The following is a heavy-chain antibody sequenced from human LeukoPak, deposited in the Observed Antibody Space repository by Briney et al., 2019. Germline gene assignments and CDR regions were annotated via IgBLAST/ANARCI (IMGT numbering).Heavy chain of an antibody. CDR3: AKDPPDGWYRTYYYGMDV. J-gene: IGHJ6*02. Sequence: GGSLRLSCAASGFTFSSYGMHWVRQAPGKGLEWVAVISYDGSNKYYAGSVKGRFTISRDNSKNTLYLQMSSLRPEDTAVYYCAKDPPDGWYRTYYYGMDVWGQGTTVTFSS. CDR1: GFTFSSYG. D-gene: IGHD6-19*01. CDR2: ISYDGSNK. V-gene: IGHV3-30*18.